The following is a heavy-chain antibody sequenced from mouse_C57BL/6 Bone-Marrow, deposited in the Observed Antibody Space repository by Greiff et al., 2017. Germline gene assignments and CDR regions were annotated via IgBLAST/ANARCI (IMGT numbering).Heavy chain of an antibody. Sequence: VQLQQPGAELVKPGASVKLSCKASGYTFTSYWMHWVKQRPGQGLEWIGMIHPNSGSTNYNEKFKSKATLTVDKSSSTAYMQLSSLTSEDSAVYYCARSTTIVTYFDVWGTGTTVTVSS. CDR2: IHPNSGST. CDR3: ARSTTIVTYFDV. V-gene: IGHV1-64*01. CDR1: GYTFTSYW. J-gene: IGHJ1*03. D-gene: IGHD1-1*01.